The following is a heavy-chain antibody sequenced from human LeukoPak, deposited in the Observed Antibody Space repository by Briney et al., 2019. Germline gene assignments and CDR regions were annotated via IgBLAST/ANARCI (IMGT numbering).Heavy chain of an antibody. CDR2: ISYDGSNK. CDR1: GFTFSSYA. CDR3: ARGPPHRYFDWLLNNV. Sequence: GRSLRLSCAASGFTFSSYAMHWVRQAPGKGLEWVAVISYDGSNKYYADSVKGRFTISRDNSKNTLYLQMNSLRAEDTAVYYCARGPPHRYFDWLLNNVWGQGTLVTVSS. J-gene: IGHJ4*02. V-gene: IGHV3-30-3*01. D-gene: IGHD3-9*01.